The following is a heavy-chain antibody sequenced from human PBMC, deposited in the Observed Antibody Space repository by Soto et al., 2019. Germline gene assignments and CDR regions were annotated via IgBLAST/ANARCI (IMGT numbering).Heavy chain of an antibody. CDR3: AHIPNYYPYDWFDP. J-gene: IGHJ5*02. CDR1: GFSLTTRGVG. Sequence: ESGPTLVNPTQTLTLTCTFSGFSLTTRGVGVGWIRQPPGKALECLALIYWDDDKRYSPSLQSRLSITKDTSKNQVVLTMTNVDPVDTATYYCAHIPNYYPYDWFDPWGQGTLVTVSS. V-gene: IGHV2-5*02. CDR2: IYWDDDK. D-gene: IGHD3-10*01.